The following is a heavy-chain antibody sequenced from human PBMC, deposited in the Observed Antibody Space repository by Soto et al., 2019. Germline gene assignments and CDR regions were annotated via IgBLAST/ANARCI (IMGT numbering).Heavy chain of an antibody. Sequence: PSETLSLTCTVSGGSISSGGYYWSWIRQHPGKGLEWIGYISYSGSTYSNPSLKSRVTILVDTSKNEFSLQLSFVTAADTAVYYGAREHEKVYYFCSGAPYNYYYMDIWGKGITVTVSS. V-gene: IGHV4-31*03. J-gene: IGHJ6*03. D-gene: IGHD3-3*01. CDR3: AREHEKVYYFCSGAPYNYYYMDI. CDR1: GGSISSGGYY. CDR2: ISYSGST.